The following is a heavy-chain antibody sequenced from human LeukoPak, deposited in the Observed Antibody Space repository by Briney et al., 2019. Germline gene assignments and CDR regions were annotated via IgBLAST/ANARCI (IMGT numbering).Heavy chain of an antibody. CDR3: ARLKPSY. V-gene: IGHV4-34*01. Sequence: SETLSLTCAVNGESLSGHYWSWIRQSPGKGLEWIGEINHSGSTSYSPSFKSRVTISIDTSKNQFSLSLSSVTAADTAVYYCARLKPSYWGQGTLVAVSS. CDR2: INHSGST. J-gene: IGHJ4*02. CDR1: GESLSGHY.